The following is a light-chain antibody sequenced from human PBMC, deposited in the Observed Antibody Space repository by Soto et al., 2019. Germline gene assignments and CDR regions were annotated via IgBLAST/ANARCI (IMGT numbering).Light chain of an antibody. V-gene: IGKV3-15*01. J-gene: IGKJ5*01. CDR2: GAS. CDR3: QQYNKWPIT. Sequence: EIVMTQSPATLSVSPGERATLSCRASQSVSSNLAWYQQKPGQAPRLLIYGASTGATGLPARFSGSGSGTEFPLTISSLQSEDFAVYYCQQYNKWPITFGQGTRLEIK. CDR1: QSVSSN.